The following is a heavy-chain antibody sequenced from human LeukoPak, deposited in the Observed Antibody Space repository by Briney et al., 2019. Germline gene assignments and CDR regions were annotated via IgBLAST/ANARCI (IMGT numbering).Heavy chain of an antibody. V-gene: IGHV3-48*03. J-gene: IGHJ4*02. CDR3: AREGVVGATLLPRVVYY. CDR1: GFTFSSYE. Sequence: RPGGSLRLSCAASGFTFSSYEMNWVRQAPGKGLEWVSYISSSGSTIYYADSVKGRFTISRDNAKNSLYLQMNTLRVEDTAVYYCAREGVVGATLLPRVVYYWGQGTLVTVSS. CDR2: ISSSGSTI. D-gene: IGHD1-26*01.